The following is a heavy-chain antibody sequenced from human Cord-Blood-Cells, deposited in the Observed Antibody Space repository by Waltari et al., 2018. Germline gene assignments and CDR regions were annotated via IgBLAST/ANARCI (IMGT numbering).Heavy chain of an antibody. CDR3: ARAPLYSSSSAFDI. V-gene: IGHV4-34*01. J-gene: IGHJ3*02. D-gene: IGHD6-6*01. Sequence: QVQLQQWGAGLLKPSETLSLTCAVYGGSFSGYYWSWIRQPPGKGLEWIGEINHSGSTNDSPPLKSRVTISVDTSKNQFALKLGSVTAADTAVYYCARAPLYSSSSAFDIWGQGTMVTVAS. CDR1: GGSFSGYY. CDR2: INHSGST.